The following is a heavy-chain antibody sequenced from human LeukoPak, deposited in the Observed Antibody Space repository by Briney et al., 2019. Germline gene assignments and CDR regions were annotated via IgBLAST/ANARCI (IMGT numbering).Heavy chain of an antibody. D-gene: IGHD6-19*01. J-gene: IGHJ5*02. CDR3: ARHAVAQQYNWFDP. Sequence: GESLQISCKGSVYSFTSYWIGGGRQMPGKGVEWMGIIYPGDSDTRYSPSFQGQVTISADKSISTDYLQWSSLKASDTAMYYCARHAVAQQYNWFDPWGQGTLVTVSS. CDR1: VYSFTSYW. V-gene: IGHV5-51*01. CDR2: IYPGDSDT.